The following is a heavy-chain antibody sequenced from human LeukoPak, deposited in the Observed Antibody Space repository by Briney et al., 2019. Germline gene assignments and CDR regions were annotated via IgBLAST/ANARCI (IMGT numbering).Heavy chain of an antibody. CDR3: ARQLTPPYSSSSRWFDP. Sequence: KPSETLSLTCTVSGGSISSSSYYWGWIRQPPGKGLEWIGSIYYSGSTYYNPSLKSRVTICLDTPKNQFSLKLSSVTAADTAVYYCARQLTPPYSSSSRWFDPWGQGTLVTVSS. CDR2: IYYSGST. CDR1: GGSISSSSYY. D-gene: IGHD6-6*01. V-gene: IGHV4-39*01. J-gene: IGHJ5*02.